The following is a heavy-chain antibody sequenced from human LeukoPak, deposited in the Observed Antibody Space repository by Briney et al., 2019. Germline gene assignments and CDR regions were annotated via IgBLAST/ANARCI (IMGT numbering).Heavy chain of an antibody. CDR2: INHSGST. CDR1: GGSFSGYY. V-gene: IGHV4-34*01. D-gene: IGHD6-13*01. J-gene: IGHJ6*03. CDR3: ARDLGIAAAGTANYYYYYMDV. Sequence: PSETLSLTCAVYGGSFSGYYWSWIRQPPGKGLEWIGEINHSGSTNYNPSLKSRVTISVDTSKNQFSLKLSSVTAADTAVYYCARDLGIAAAGTANYYYYYMDVWGKGTTVTISS.